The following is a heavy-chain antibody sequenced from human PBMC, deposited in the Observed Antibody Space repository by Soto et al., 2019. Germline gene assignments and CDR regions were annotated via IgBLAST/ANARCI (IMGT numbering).Heavy chain of an antibody. Sequence: GGSLRLSCAASGFTFSSYAMSWVRQAPGKGLEWVSAISGSGGSTYYADSVKGRFTISRDNSKNTLYLQMNSLRAEDTAVYYCAKFIWGAVVEFAGPFDYWGQGTLVTVSS. V-gene: IGHV3-23*01. D-gene: IGHD3-16*01. CDR1: GFTFSSYA. CDR2: ISGSGGST. J-gene: IGHJ4*02. CDR3: AKFIWGAVVEFAGPFDY.